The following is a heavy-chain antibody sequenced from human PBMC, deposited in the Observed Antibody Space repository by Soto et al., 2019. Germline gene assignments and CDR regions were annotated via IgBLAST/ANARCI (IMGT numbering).Heavy chain of an antibody. CDR1: GYNFNTYG. CDR2: ISGYNGYT. Sequence: QVQLVQSGAQVRRPGTSVRISCTTSGYNFNTYGIIWVRQAPGQGLEWMGWISGYNGYTKYAQSLEDTVTLSTDTSTSTAFLELRNLRSGDTALYFCARDRDYSHTDADIDYWGQGTLVTVSS. CDR3: ARDRDYSHTDADIDY. J-gene: IGHJ4*02. V-gene: IGHV1-18*01. D-gene: IGHD3-22*01.